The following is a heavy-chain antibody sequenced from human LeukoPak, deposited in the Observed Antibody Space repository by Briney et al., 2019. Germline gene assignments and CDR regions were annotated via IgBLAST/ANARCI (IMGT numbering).Heavy chain of an antibody. J-gene: IGHJ5*02. CDR1: GFTFSSYG. CDR2: ISSSSSYI. Sequence: GGSLRLSCAASGFTFSSYGMNWVRQAPGKGLEWVSSISSSSSYIYYADSVKGRFTISRDNAKNSLYLQMNSLRAEDTAVYYCASSEGYANWNDGWGQGTLVTVSS. V-gene: IGHV3-21*01. CDR3: ASSEGYANWNDG. D-gene: IGHD5-18*01.